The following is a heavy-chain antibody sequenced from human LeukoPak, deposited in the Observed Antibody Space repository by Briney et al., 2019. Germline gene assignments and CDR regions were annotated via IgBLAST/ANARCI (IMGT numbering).Heavy chain of an antibody. D-gene: IGHD1-26*01. CDR2: IYYRGST. CDR1: GGSISSSSYH. CDR3: TTRGGSFSIFDY. J-gene: IGHJ4*02. Sequence: SETLSLTCTISGGSISSSSYHGGWIRQPPGKGLEWIGSIYYRGSTYYNPSLKSRVTISVDTSKNKFSLNLTSVTAADTAVYYCTTRGGSFSIFDYWGQGTLVTVSS. V-gene: IGHV4-39*07.